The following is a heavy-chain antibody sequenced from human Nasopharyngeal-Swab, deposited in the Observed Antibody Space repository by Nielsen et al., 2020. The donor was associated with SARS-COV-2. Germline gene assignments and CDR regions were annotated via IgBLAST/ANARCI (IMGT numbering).Heavy chain of an antibody. J-gene: IGHJ6*02. Sequence: GESLKISCAASGFTFSSYSMNWVRQAPGKGLEWVSSVSTSGTYIYYADSVKGRFTISRDNAKNSLYLQMNSLRDEDTAVYYCARGATSSGYDPYYYYGMDVWGQGTTVTVSS. CDR2: VSTSGTYI. D-gene: IGHD5-12*01. CDR3: ARGATSSGYDPYYYYGMDV. V-gene: IGHV3-21*01. CDR1: GFTFSSYS.